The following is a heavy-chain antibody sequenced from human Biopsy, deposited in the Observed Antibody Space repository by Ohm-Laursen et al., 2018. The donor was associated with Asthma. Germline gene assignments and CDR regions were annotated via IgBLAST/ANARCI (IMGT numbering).Heavy chain of an antibody. V-gene: IGHV7-4-1*02. CDR1: GYTFIGCH. J-gene: IGHJ6*02. CDR2: INTNTGNP. Sequence: GASVKVSCKASGYTFIGCHIHWMRQAPGQGLEWMGRINTNTGNPTYAQGFTGRFVFSLDTSASTAYLQISSLKADDTAVYYCARGLLGMDVWGQGTTVTVSS. D-gene: IGHD2-15*01. CDR3: ARGLLGMDV.